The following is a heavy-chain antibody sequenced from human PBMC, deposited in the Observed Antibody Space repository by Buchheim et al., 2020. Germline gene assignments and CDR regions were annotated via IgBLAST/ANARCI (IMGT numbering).Heavy chain of an antibody. CDR1: GFTFSSYG. D-gene: IGHD2-2*01. J-gene: IGHJ6*03. V-gene: IGHV3-33*01. Sequence: QVQLVESGGGVVQPGRSLRLSCAASGFTFSSYGMHWVRQAPGKGLEWVAVIWYDGSNKYYADSVKGRFTISRDNSKNTLYLQMNSLRAEDTAVYYCAREPSYCSSTSCYYYYYMDVWGKGTT. CDR2: IWYDGSNK. CDR3: AREPSYCSSTSCYYYYYMDV.